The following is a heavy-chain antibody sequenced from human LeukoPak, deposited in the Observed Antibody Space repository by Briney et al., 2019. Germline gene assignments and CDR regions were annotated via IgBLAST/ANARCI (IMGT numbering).Heavy chain of an antibody. CDR1: RYTFTGYY. CDR3: ANWYCSSTSCYVD. D-gene: IGHD2-2*01. J-gene: IGHJ4*02. V-gene: IGHV1-2*06. CDR2: INPNSGGT. Sequence: ASVKVSCKASRYTFTGYYMHWVRQAPGQGLEWMGRINPNSGGTNYAQKFQGRVTMTRDTSISTAYMELSRLRSDDTAVYYCANWYCSSTSCYVDWGQGTLVTVSS.